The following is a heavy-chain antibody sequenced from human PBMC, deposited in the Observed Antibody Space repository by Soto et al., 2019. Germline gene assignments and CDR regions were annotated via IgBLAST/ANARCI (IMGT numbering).Heavy chain of an antibody. J-gene: IGHJ4*02. CDR3: AKARDFSSCWDY. V-gene: IGHV3-23*01. Sequence: EVQLLESGGGLVQPGGSLRLSCAVSGFTFSSHAMSWVRQAPGKGLEWVSAISASSTSIYYADSVKGRFTISRDNSKNTLYPQMNSLRAEDTALYYCAKARDFSSCWDYWGQGTLVTVSS. CDR1: GFTFSSHA. CDR2: ISASSTSI. D-gene: IGHD6-19*01.